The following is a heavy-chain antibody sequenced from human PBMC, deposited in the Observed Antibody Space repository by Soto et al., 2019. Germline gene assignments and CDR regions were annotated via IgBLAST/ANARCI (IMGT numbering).Heavy chain of an antibody. CDR2: ISSSSRYI. CDR1: GFTFSSYS. J-gene: IGHJ4*02. D-gene: IGHD3-10*01. Sequence: EVQLVESGGGLVKPGGSLRLSCAASGFTFSSYSMNWVRQAPGKGLDWVSSISSSSRYIYYADSVKGRFTISRDNAKNSLYLQMNSLRAEDTAVYYCARGFRGGGLGFDYWGQGTLVTVSS. V-gene: IGHV3-21*01. CDR3: ARGFRGGGLGFDY.